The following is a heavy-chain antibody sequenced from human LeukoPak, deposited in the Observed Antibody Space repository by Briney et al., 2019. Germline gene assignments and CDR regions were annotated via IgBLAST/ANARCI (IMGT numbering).Heavy chain of an antibody. Sequence: ASVKVSYKASGHTFTSYAMNWVRQAPGQGLEWMGWINTNTGKPTYAQGFTGRFVFSLDSSVSTAYLQINSLNAEGTAVYYCARAASLDYWGQGTLVTVSS. V-gene: IGHV7-4-1*02. J-gene: IGHJ4*02. CDR3: ARAASLDY. CDR1: GHTFTSYA. CDR2: INTNTGKP.